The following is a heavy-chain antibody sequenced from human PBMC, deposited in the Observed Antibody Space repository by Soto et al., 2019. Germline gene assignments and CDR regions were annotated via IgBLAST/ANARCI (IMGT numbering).Heavy chain of an antibody. CDR2: ISYDGSNK. Sequence: QVQLVESGGGVVQPGRSLRLSCAASGFTFSSYGMHWVRQAPGKGLEWVAVISYDGSNKYYADSVKGRFTISRDNSKNTLYLQMNSLRAEDTAVYYCAKDFVVVPAAMKISYYYYYMDVWGKGTTVTVSS. J-gene: IGHJ6*03. V-gene: IGHV3-30*18. CDR1: GFTFSSYG. CDR3: AKDFVVVPAAMKISYYYYYMDV. D-gene: IGHD2-2*01.